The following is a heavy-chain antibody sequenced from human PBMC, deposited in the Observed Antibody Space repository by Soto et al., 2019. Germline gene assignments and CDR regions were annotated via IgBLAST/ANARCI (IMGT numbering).Heavy chain of an antibody. CDR3: AGLGYYDSTSPV. J-gene: IGHJ4*02. CDR2: ISYDGSNK. CDR1: GFTFSSYA. Sequence: QVQLVESGGGVVQPGRSLRLSCAASGFTFSSYAMHWVRQAPGKGLEWVAVISYDGSNKYYADSVKGRFTISTDNSKNTLYLQMNSLRAEDTAVYYCAGLGYYDSTSPVWGQGTLVTVSS. D-gene: IGHD3-22*01. V-gene: IGHV3-30-3*01.